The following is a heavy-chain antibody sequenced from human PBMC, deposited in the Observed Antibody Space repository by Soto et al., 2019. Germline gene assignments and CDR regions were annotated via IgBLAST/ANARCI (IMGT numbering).Heavy chain of an antibody. CDR1: GFTLSGYW. Sequence: PGGSLRLSCAASGFTLSGYWMSWVRQAPGKGLEWVANINKDGSDKRYVDSVKGRFTISRDNAKNSLYLQMNSLRAEDTAVYYCARKRTPDVWGQGTTVTVSS. CDR2: INKDGSDK. J-gene: IGHJ6*02. V-gene: IGHV3-7*05. D-gene: IGHD2-2*01. CDR3: ARKRTPDV.